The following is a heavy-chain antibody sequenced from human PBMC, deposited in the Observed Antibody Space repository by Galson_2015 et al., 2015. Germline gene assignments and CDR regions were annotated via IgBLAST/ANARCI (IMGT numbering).Heavy chain of an antibody. CDR2: ISSSSSSYI. Sequence: SLRLSCAASGFTFSSYSMNWVRQAPGKGLEWVSSISSSSSSYIYYADSVKGRFTISRDNAKNSLYLQMNSLRAEDTAVYYCARDGTVKYNWFDPWGQGTLVTVSS. J-gene: IGHJ5*02. CDR1: GFTFSSYS. CDR3: ARDGTVKYNWFDP. V-gene: IGHV3-21*01. D-gene: IGHD4-17*01.